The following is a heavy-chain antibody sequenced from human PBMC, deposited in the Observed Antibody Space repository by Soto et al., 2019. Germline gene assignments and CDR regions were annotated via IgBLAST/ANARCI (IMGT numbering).Heavy chain of an antibody. V-gene: IGHV3-7*03. CDR1: GFTFSSYW. CDR2: IKQDGSEK. CDR3: ARDASPYAYCSGGRCYSGFDY. J-gene: IGHJ4*02. D-gene: IGHD2-15*01. Sequence: GGSLRLSCAASGFTFSSYWMSWVRQAPGKGLEWVANIKQDGSEKYYVDSVKGRFTIARDNAKNSLYLQMNSLRVEDTAVYYCARDASPYAYCSGGRCYSGFDYWGQGTLVTVSS.